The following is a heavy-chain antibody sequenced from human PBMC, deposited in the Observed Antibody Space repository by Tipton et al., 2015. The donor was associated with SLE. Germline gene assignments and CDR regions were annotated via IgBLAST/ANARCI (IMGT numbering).Heavy chain of an antibody. CDR1: GGSLSGHF. D-gene: IGHD3-9*01. J-gene: IGHJ3*02. Sequence: GLVKPSEPLSLICGVSGGSLSGHFWSWIRQPPGKGLEWIGEISHGGSTNYNPSLKSRVTISVDTSKNQFSLKLSSVTAADTAVYYCARDSPGDFDWFDAFDIWGQGTLVTVSS. V-gene: IGHV4-34*01. CDR2: ISHGGST. CDR3: ARDSPGDFDWFDAFDI.